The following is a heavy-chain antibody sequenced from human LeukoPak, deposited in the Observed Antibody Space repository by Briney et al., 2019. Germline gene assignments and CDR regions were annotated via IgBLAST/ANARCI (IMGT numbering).Heavy chain of an antibody. D-gene: IGHD3-10*01. CDR2: IYYSGST. Sequence: SETLSLTCTVSGGSISSYYWSWIRQPPGKGLEWIGYIYYSGSTNYNPSLKSRVTISVDTSKNQFSLKLSSVTAADTAVYYCARVREDSSGSYPPGWFDPWGQGTLVTVSS. CDR3: ARVREDSSGSYPPGWFDP. V-gene: IGHV4-59*01. CDR1: GGSISSYY. J-gene: IGHJ5*02.